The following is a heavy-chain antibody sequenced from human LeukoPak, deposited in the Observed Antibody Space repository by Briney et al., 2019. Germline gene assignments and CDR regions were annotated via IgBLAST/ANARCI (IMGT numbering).Heavy chain of an antibody. CDR1: GGSFSGYY. Sequence: SETLSLTCAVYGGSFSGYYWSWIRQPPGKGLEWIGEINHSGGTNYNPSLKSRVTISVDTSKNQFSLKLSSVTAADTAVYYCARAPSLYYYYYYGMDVWGQGATVTVSS. V-gene: IGHV4-34*01. CDR2: INHSGGT. J-gene: IGHJ6*02. CDR3: ARAPSLYYYYYYGMDV.